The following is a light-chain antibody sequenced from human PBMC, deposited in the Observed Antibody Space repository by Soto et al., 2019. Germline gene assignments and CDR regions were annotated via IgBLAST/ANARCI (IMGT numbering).Light chain of an antibody. V-gene: IGKV1-5*03. Sequence: DIQMTQSPSTLSASVGDRVTLTCRASHVISPWLAWYQQKPGKAPKLLIYKASTLQSGVPSRFSGSGSGTEFTLTISSLQPDDSATYFCQQYHTYRTFGGGTKVEI. CDR2: KAS. J-gene: IGKJ4*01. CDR3: QQYHTYRT. CDR1: HVISPW.